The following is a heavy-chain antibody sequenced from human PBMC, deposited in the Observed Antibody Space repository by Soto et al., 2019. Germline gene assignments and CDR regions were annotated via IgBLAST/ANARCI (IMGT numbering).Heavy chain of an antibody. J-gene: IGHJ4*02. V-gene: IGHV4-34*01. CDR2: SNHSGST. Sequence: QAQLQQWGTGLLKPSETLSLTCAVYGGSLSGNYWGWIRQPPGKGLEWIGESNHSGSTAYNPSLNSRVTISVDTSRNQFSLKLTSVSAADTAVYYCARTTAAIHLSYWSQGTRVTVSS. D-gene: IGHD2-21*02. CDR3: ARTTAAIHLSY. CDR1: GGSLSGNY.